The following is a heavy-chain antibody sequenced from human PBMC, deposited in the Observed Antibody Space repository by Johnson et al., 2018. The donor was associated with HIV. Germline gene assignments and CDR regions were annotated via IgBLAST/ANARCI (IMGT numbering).Heavy chain of an antibody. D-gene: IGHD6-13*01. V-gene: IGHV3-74*01. CDR1: RITVGSNY. Sequence: VQLVESGGGLVQSGGSLRLSCEASRITVGSNYMSWVRRAPGTGLVWVSRINGDGSRTSYAHSVKGRFTISRDNSKNSFYIQMHSLRAEDTAVYYCAKDVDSSRWWRAFDMWGQGTMVSVSS. CDR3: AKDVDSSRWWRAFDM. CDR2: INGDGSRT. J-gene: IGHJ3*02.